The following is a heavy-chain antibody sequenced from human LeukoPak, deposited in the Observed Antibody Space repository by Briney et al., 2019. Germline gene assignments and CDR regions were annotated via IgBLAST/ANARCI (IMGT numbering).Heavy chain of an antibody. CDR1: GFTFSDYG. V-gene: IGHV3-30*12. Sequence: PGGSLRLSCAASGFTFSDYGMHWVRQSPGKGLEWVAVISYDGSNKYYADSVKGRFTISRDNSKNTLYLHMNSLRAEDTAVYYCAKDQTAAVGQLDYWGQGTVVTVSS. CDR2: ISYDGSNK. J-gene: IGHJ4*02. CDR3: AKDQTAAVGQLDY. D-gene: IGHD6-13*01.